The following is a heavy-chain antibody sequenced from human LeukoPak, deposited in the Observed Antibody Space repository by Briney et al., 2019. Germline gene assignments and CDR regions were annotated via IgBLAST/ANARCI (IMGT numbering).Heavy chain of an antibody. J-gene: IGHJ4*02. Sequence: SETLSLTCTVSGGSISSSSYYWGWIRQPPGKGLEWIGSIYYSGSTYYNPSLKSRVTISVDTSKNQFSLKLSSVTAADTAVYYCARHGGSSWYGIGYWGQGTLVTVSS. CDR2: IYYSGST. V-gene: IGHV4-39*07. D-gene: IGHD6-13*01. CDR1: GGSISSSSYY. CDR3: ARHGGSSWYGIGY.